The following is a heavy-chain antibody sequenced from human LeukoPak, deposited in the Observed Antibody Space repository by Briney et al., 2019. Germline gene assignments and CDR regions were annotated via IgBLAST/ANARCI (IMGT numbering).Heavy chain of an antibody. V-gene: IGHV1-2*02. D-gene: IGHD3-9*01. CDR2: INPNSGGT. CDR3: ARGAGYDILTDYYKEDAFDI. J-gene: IGHJ3*02. Sequence: GASVKVSCKASGYTFTGYYMHWVRQAPGQGLEWMGWINPNSGGTNYAQKFQGRVTMTRDTSISTAYMELSRLRSDDTAVYYCARGAGYDILTDYYKEDAFDIWGQGTMVTVSS. CDR1: GYTFTGYY.